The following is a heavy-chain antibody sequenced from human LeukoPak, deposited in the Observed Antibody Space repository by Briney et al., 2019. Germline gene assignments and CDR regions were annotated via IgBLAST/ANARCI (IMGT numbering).Heavy chain of an antibody. CDR3: ASLARRVYVEYYFDY. Sequence: GESLKISCKGSGYSFTSYWIGWARQMPGKGLEWMGIIYPGDSDTRYSLSFQGQVTMSADKSITTAYLQWSSLKASDTAMYYCASLARRVYVEYYFDYWGQGTLVTVSS. CDR1: GYSFTSYW. D-gene: IGHD2-8*01. CDR2: IYPGDSDT. J-gene: IGHJ4*02. V-gene: IGHV5-51*01.